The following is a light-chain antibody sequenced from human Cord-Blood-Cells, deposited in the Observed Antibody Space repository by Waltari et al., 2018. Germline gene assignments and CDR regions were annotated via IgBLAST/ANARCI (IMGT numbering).Light chain of an antibody. CDR2: GAS. CDR1: QSVSTN. J-gene: IGKJ4*01. Sequence: EIVMTQSPATLSVSPGERATLSCRASQSVSTNLAWYQQKPGQAPRFPIYGASTRATGIPARFSGSGSGTEFTLTISSLQSEDFAVYYCQQYNNWPPLTFGGGTKVEIK. CDR3: QQYNNWPPLT. V-gene: IGKV3-15*01.